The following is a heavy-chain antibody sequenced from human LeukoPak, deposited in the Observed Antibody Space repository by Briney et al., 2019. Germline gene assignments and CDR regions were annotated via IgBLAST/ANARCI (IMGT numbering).Heavy chain of an antibody. Sequence: SETLSLTCTVSGGSIRSYYWSWIRQPPGKGLEWVGYISDTGSTNYNPSLKSRVTMSVDTSKNQCSLKLGSVTAADTAVYYCARQRGYSYGPDYWGQGTLVTVSS. CDR1: GGSIRSYY. CDR2: ISDTGST. CDR3: ARQRGYSYGPDY. D-gene: IGHD5-18*01. J-gene: IGHJ4*02. V-gene: IGHV4-59*01.